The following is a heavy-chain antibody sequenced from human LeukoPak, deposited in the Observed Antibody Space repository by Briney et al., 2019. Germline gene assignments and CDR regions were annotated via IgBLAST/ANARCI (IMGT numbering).Heavy chain of an antibody. CDR1: GDSVSSNRAA. J-gene: IGHJ3*02. Sequence: SQTLSLTCAISGDSVSSNRAAWTWIRRSPSRGLEWLGRTYYRSKWYNDYAPSVKSRIVINPDTAKNQLSLQLNSVTPEDTAVYFCVREGYSYGFARDAFDIWGQGTMVTVSS. CDR3: VREGYSYGFARDAFDI. V-gene: IGHV6-1*01. D-gene: IGHD5-18*01. CDR2: TYYRSKWYN.